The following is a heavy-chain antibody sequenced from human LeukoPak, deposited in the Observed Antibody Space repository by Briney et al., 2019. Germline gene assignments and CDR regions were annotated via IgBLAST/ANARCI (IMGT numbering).Heavy chain of an antibody. V-gene: IGHV3-11*01. CDR3: ARDGPDCSGGSCYHYYYYGMDV. D-gene: IGHD2-15*01. J-gene: IGHJ6*02. Sequence: GGSLRLSCAASGFTFSDYYMSWIRQAPGKGLEWGSYISSSGSTIYYADSVKGRFTISRDNAKNSLYLQMNSLRAEDTAVYYCARDGPDCSGGSCYHYYYYGMDVWGQGTTVTVSS. CDR1: GFTFSDYY. CDR2: ISSSGSTI.